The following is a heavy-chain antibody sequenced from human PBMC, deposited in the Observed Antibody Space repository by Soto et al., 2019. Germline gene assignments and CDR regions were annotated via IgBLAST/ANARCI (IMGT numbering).Heavy chain of an antibody. D-gene: IGHD5-18*01. CDR2: ISGSGDGT. J-gene: IGHJ4*02. V-gene: IGHV3-23*01. CDR1: GYTFSSFP. CDR3: AGPGYSSQDY. Sequence: GGSLRLSCAASGYTFSSFPLSWVRQAPGMGLEWVSAISGSGDGTDYADSVKGRFTISRDNSKNTLYLQMNSLRAEDTAIYYCAGPGYSSQDYWGQGALVTVSS.